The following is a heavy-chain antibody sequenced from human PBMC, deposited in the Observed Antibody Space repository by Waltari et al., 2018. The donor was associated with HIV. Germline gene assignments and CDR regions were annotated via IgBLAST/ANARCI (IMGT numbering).Heavy chain of an antibody. CDR2: ISYDGSNK. Sequence: QVQLVESGGGVVQPGRSLRLSCAASGFTFSSYDMHWVRQAPGKGLEWVAVISYDGSNKYYADSVKGRFTISRDNSKNTLYLQMNSLRAEDTAVYYCARDLSSGSFFDYWGQGTLVTVSS. D-gene: IGHD1-26*01. CDR3: ARDLSSGSFFDY. CDR1: GFTFSSYD. J-gene: IGHJ4*02. V-gene: IGHV3-30*04.